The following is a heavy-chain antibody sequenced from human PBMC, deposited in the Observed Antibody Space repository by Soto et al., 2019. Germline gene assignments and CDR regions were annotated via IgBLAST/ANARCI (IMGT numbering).Heavy chain of an antibody. D-gene: IGHD2-2*01. Sequence: GGSLRLSCAASGFTFSIYAMSWVRQAPGKGLEWVSAISGSGGSTYYAGSVKGRFTISRDNSKNALYLQMNSLRAEDTAVYYCASARQYQLLFNWFDPWGQGTLVTVSS. V-gene: IGHV3-23*01. CDR1: GFTFSIYA. J-gene: IGHJ5*02. CDR2: ISGSGGST. CDR3: ASARQYQLLFNWFDP.